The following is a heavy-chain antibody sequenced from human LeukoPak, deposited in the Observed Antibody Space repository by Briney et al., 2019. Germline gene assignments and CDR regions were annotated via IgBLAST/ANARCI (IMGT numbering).Heavy chain of an antibody. CDR3: ARVKYYDSSGSYYFDY. D-gene: IGHD3-22*01. J-gene: IGHJ4*02. V-gene: IGHV1-18*01. Sequence: GASVKVSCKASGYTFTSYGISWVRQAPGQGLEWMGWISAYNGNTNYAQKLQGRVTMTTDTSTSTAYMEPRSLRSDDTAVYYCARVKYYDSSGSYYFDYWGQGTLVTVSS. CDR1: GYTFTSYG. CDR2: ISAYNGNT.